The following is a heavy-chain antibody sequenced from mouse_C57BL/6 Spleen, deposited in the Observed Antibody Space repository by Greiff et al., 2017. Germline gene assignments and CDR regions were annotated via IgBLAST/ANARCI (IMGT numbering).Heavy chain of an antibody. D-gene: IGHD2-2*01. J-gene: IGHJ1*03. CDR1: GFTFSSYA. CDR3: ARGGVTFWYFDV. Sequence: EVKVVESGGGLVKPGGSLKLSCAASGFTFSSYAMSWVRQTPEKRLEWVATISDGGSYTYYPDNVKGRFTISRDNAKNNLYLQMSHLKSEDTAMYYCARGGVTFWYFDVWGTGTTVTVSS. CDR2: ISDGGSYT. V-gene: IGHV5-4*03.